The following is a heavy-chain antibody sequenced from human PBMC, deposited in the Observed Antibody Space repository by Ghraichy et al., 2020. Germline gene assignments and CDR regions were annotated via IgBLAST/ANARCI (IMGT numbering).Heavy chain of an antibody. CDR1: GGSISSYY. Sequence: SETLSLTCTVSGGSISSYYWSWIRQPPGKGLEWIGYIYYSGSTNYNPSLKSRVTISVDTSKNQFSLKLSSVTAADTAVYYCARVATYYYGSGSYRYFDYWGQGTLVTVSS. V-gene: IGHV4-59*01. CDR3: ARVATYYYGSGSYRYFDY. D-gene: IGHD3-10*01. CDR2: IYYSGST. J-gene: IGHJ4*02.